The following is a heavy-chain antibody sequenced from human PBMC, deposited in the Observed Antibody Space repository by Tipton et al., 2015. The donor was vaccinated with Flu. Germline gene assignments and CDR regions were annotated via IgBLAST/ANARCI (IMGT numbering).Heavy chain of an antibody. J-gene: IGHJ4*02. CDR2: INHSGST. CDR1: GGSFSGYY. V-gene: IGHV4-34*01. D-gene: IGHD2-15*01. CDR3: ARRPSGAVVAYYFEY. Sequence: TLSLTCAVYGGSFSGYYWSWIRQPPGKGLEWIGEINHSGSTNYNPSLKSRVTISVDTSKNQFSLRVKSVTAADTAVYYCARRPSGAVVAYYFEYWGQGTLVTVSS.